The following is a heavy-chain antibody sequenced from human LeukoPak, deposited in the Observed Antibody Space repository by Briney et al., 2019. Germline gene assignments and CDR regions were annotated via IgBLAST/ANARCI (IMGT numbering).Heavy chain of an antibody. D-gene: IGHD2-2*01. CDR3: ARGVRKIVVVPAAEVSYYMDV. CDR1: GFTFSSHA. V-gene: IGHV3-30-3*01. CDR2: ISYDGSNK. Sequence: TGGSLRLSCAASGFTFSSHAMHWVRQAPGKGLEWVAVISYDGSNKYYADSVKGRFTISRDNSKNTLYLQMNSLRAEDTAVYYCARGVRKIVVVPAAEVSYYMDVWGKGTTVTVSS. J-gene: IGHJ6*03.